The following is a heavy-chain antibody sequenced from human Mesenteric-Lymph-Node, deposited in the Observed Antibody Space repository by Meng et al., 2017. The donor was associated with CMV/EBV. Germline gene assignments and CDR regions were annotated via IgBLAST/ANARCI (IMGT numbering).Heavy chain of an antibody. V-gene: IGHV3-9*01. CDR2: ISWNSDTI. J-gene: IGHJ2*01. Sequence: LSLTCAASGFTFDDYAMHWVRQTPGKGLEWVSGISWNSDTIGYADSVKGRFTIARDNAKNSLYLEMSSLRAQDTGLYFCAEDSSLGNWDFDLWGPGTLVTVSS. CDR1: GFTFDDYA. CDR3: AEDSSLGNWDFDL.